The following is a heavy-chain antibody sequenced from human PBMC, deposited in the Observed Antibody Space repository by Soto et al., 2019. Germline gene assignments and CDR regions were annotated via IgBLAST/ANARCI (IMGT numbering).Heavy chain of an antibody. CDR3: AVPGRGDFDY. V-gene: IGHV4-4*02. CDR2: VYHSGTT. J-gene: IGHJ4*02. D-gene: IGHD5-12*01. CDR1: GASIGTNSW. Sequence: PSETLSRTCGVSGASIGTNSWWGLVRQPPGKGLECIGEVYHSGTTNCNPSLKSRVTISIDKSKNQFSLTLTSMTAADTALYYCAVPGRGDFDYWSQGTLVTVSS.